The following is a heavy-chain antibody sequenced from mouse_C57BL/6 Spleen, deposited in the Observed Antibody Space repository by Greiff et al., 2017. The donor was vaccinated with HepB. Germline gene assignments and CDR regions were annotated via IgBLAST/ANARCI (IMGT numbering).Heavy chain of an antibody. CDR3: ARFGDGSKGFAY. CDR2: IYPGDGDT. Sequence: QVQLQQSGAELVKPGASVKISCKASGYAFSSYWMNWVKQRPGKGLEWIGQIYPGDGDTNYNGKLKGKATLTADKSSITAYMQLSSLTSEDSAVYFCARFGDGSKGFAYWGQGTLVTVSA. J-gene: IGHJ3*01. V-gene: IGHV1-80*01. D-gene: IGHD1-1*01. CDR1: GYAFSSYW.